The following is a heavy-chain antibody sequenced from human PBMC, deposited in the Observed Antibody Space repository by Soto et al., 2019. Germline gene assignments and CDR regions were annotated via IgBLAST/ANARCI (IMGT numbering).Heavy chain of an antibody. Sequence: QVQLQESGPGLVKPSQTLSLTCTVSGGSISSGGYYWSWIRQHPGKGLEWIGYIYYSGSTYYNPSLKGRVTISVDTSKNQFSLKLSSVTAADTAVYYCARVTARHYYDSSGYLDYWGQGTLVTVSS. CDR1: GGSISSGGYY. V-gene: IGHV4-31*03. D-gene: IGHD3-22*01. CDR3: ARVTARHYYDSSGYLDY. CDR2: IYYSGST. J-gene: IGHJ4*02.